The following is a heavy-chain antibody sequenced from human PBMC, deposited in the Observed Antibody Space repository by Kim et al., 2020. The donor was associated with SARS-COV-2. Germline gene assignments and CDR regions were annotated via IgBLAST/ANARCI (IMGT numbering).Heavy chain of an antibody. CDR1: GYSFTNYW. CDR3: GRHQECRTNSCYGVDY. V-gene: IGHV5-51*01. J-gene: IGHJ4*02. Sequence: GESLKISCKGSGYSFTNYWIGWVRQMPGQGLEWMGMIYPGDSDTRYSPSFQGQVTISADKSITTAYLQWSSLKASDTAMYYCGRHQECRTNSCYGVDYWGQGTLVIVSS. CDR2: IYPGDSDT. D-gene: IGHD5-12*01.